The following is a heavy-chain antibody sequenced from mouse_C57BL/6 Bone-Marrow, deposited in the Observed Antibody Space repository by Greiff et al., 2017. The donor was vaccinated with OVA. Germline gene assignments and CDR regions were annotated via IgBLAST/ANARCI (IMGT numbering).Heavy chain of an antibody. Sequence: VQLQQSGAELARPGASVKLSCKASGYTFTSYGISWVKQRTGQGLEWIGEIYPRSGNTYYNEKFKGKATLTADKSSSTAYMELRSLTSEDSAVYVCARKPSYPIYAMDYWGHGTSGTVSS. CDR3: ARKPSYPIYAMDY. CDR2: IYPRSGNT. D-gene: IGHD6-1*01. V-gene: IGHV1-81*01. J-gene: IGHJ4*01. CDR1: GYTFTSYG.